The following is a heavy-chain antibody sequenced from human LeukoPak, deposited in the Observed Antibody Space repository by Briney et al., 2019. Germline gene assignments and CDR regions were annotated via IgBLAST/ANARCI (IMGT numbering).Heavy chain of an antibody. Sequence: PGGSLRLSCEASGFTFSHYGIHWVRQAPGKGLEWVTFIRYDGRNKYYADSVKGRFTISRDDAGDSLSLQMNSLRAEDTAVYYCARDMGASSWHAFDNWGQGTLVTVSS. J-gene: IGHJ4*02. CDR1: GFTFSHYG. V-gene: IGHV3-30*02. CDR3: ARDMGASSWHAFDN. CDR2: IRYDGRNK. D-gene: IGHD6-13*01.